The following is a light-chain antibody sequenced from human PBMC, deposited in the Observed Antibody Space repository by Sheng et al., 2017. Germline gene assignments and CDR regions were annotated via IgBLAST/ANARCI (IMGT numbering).Light chain of an antibody. CDR3: QQLHTSPT. Sequence: DIQLTQTPSLLSTSVEDRVTITCRASQDIGTYLAWYQQKPGKAPMLLIYSASTLHSGVPSRFTGSGSGTEFTLTITYLLPEDFATYYCQQLHTSPTFGQGTRLDI. CDR1: QDIGTY. J-gene: IGKJ5*01. CDR2: SAS. V-gene: IGKV1-9*01.